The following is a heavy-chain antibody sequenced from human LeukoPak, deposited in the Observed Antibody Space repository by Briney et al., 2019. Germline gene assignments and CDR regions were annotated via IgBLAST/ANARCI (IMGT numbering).Heavy chain of an antibody. Sequence: GGSLRLSCAASGFTFSTHSMYWVRQAPGEGLEWFSSISASSNFIHYAESVRGRYTISRDNGKSSLYLQMTSLGGQDTAVYYCARPATGYCSSAGCHWDSWGQGTLVTVSS. CDR1: GFTFSTHS. J-gene: IGHJ4*02. CDR3: ARPATGYCSSAGCHWDS. D-gene: IGHD2-2*01. V-gene: IGHV3-21*01. CDR2: ISASSNFI.